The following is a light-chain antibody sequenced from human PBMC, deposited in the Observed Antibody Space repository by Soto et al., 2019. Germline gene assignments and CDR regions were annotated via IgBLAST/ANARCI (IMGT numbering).Light chain of an antibody. Sequence: EIVMTQSPATLSLSPGERATLSCRASQSVTVNLAWYQQEPGQAPRLLIYRASTRATGIPARFSGGGSGTEFTLTISSLQSEDFAVYICQQYNDWPPRWTFGQGTKVEIK. V-gene: IGKV3-15*01. CDR2: RAS. CDR1: QSVTVN. CDR3: QQYNDWPPRWT. J-gene: IGKJ1*01.